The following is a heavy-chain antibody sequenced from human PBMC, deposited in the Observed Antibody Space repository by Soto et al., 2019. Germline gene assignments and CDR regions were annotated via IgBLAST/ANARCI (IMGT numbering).Heavy chain of an antibody. Sequence: SETLSLTCAVYGGSFSGYYWSWIRQPPGKGLEWIGEINHSGSTNYNPSLKSRVTISVDTSKNQFSLKLSSVTAADTAVYYCARGVLFGGVIVAVFDYWGQGTLVTVS. CDR3: ARGVLFGGVIVAVFDY. V-gene: IGHV4-34*01. J-gene: IGHJ4*02. CDR1: GGSFSGYY. D-gene: IGHD3-16*02. CDR2: INHSGST.